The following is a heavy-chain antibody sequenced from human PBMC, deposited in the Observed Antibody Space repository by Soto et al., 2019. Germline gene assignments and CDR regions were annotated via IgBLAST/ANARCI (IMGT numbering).Heavy chain of an antibody. Sequence: GGSLRLSCVASGFTFSGSAMHWVRQASGKGLEWVGRIRSKTNSFATAYAASVKGRFTISRDDSKNTAYLQMNSLKIEDTAVYYCTRLLRDSADYYYYGMDVWGQGTTVTVSS. J-gene: IGHJ6*02. CDR1: GFTFSGSA. CDR2: IRSKTNSFAT. D-gene: IGHD6-25*01. V-gene: IGHV3-73*01. CDR3: TRLLRDSADYYYYGMDV.